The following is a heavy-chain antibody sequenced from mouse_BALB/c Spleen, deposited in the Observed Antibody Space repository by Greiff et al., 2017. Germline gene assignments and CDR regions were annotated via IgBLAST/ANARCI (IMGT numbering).Heavy chain of an antibody. CDR3: ASINYYGSSSFAY. CDR1: GYSITSDYA. J-gene: IGHJ3*01. D-gene: IGHD1-1*01. CDR2: ISYSGST. Sequence: EVKLMESGPGLVKPSQSLSLTCTVTGYSITSDYAWNWIRQFPGNKLEWMGYISYSGSTSYNPSLKSRISITRDTSKNQFFLQLNSVTTEDTATYYCASINYYGSSSFAYWGQGTLVTVSA. V-gene: IGHV3-2*02.